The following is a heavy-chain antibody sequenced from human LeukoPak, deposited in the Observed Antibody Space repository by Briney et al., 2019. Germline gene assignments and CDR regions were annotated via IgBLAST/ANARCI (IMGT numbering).Heavy chain of an antibody. D-gene: IGHD5-24*01. J-gene: IGHJ5*02. CDR2: IYYSGST. V-gene: IGHV4-59*01. CDR3: ARDSGRWLQFHWFDP. Sequence: PSETLSLTCTVSGGSISSYYWSWIRQPPGKGLEWIGYIYYSGSTNYNPSLKSRVTISVDTSKNQFSLKLSSVTAADTAVYYSARDSGRWLQFHWFDPWGQGTLVTVSS. CDR1: GGSISSYY.